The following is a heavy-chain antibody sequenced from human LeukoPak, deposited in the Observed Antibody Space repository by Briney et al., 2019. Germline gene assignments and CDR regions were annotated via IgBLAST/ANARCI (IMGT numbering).Heavy chain of an antibody. V-gene: IGHV3-33*01. CDR1: GFTFSSYG. J-gene: IGHJ4*02. Sequence: GRSLRLSCAASGFTFSSYGMHWVRQAPGKGLEWVAVIWYDGSNKYYADSVKGRFTISRDNSKNTLYLRMNSLRAEDTAVYYCAGEMGTAMDSWGPYYFDYWGQGTLVTVSS. D-gene: IGHD5-18*01. CDR3: AGEMGTAMDSWGPYYFDY. CDR2: IWYDGSNK.